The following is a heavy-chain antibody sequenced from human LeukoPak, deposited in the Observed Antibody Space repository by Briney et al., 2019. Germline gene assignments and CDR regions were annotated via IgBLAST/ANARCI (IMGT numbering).Heavy chain of an antibody. Sequence: PGGSLRLSCAASGFDFNIYSMNWVRQAPGKGLEWVASISSRSLYIYYPDSLRGRFTIYRDNAEKSLYLQMNDLGAEDTAVYYCSRDLDCTVTACYGGDDGFDIWGQGAMVTVSS. V-gene: IGHV3-21*01. D-gene: IGHD2-8*02. J-gene: IGHJ3*02. CDR2: ISSRSLYI. CDR3: SRDLDCTVTACYGGDDGFDI. CDR1: GFDFNIYS.